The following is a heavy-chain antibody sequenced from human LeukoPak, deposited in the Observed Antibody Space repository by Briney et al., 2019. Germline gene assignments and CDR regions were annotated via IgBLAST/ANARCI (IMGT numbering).Heavy chain of an antibody. Sequence: GGSLRLSCAASGFTVSSNFMSWVREAPGKGLEWVSVIYSGGSTYYADSVKGRFTISGDNSKNTLYLQMNSLRPEDTAVYYCATGSRNVYFDYWGQGSLVTVSS. V-gene: IGHV3-66*02. D-gene: IGHD2-8*01. CDR1: GFTVSSNF. CDR3: ATGSRNVYFDY. J-gene: IGHJ4*02. CDR2: IYSGGST.